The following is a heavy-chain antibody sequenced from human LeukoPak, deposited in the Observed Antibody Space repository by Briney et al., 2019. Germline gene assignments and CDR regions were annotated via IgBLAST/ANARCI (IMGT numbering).Heavy chain of an antibody. CDR3: ARDGVTTSYSSKDAFDI. J-gene: IGHJ3*02. CDR2: ISSSSSYI. D-gene: IGHD6-13*01. Sequence: TGGSLRLSCAASGFTFSSYSMNWVRQAPGKGLEWVSSISSSSSYIYYADSVKGRFTISRDNAKNSLYLQMNSLRAEDTAVYYCARDGVTTSYSSKDAFDIWGQGTMVTVSS. CDR1: GFTFSSYS. V-gene: IGHV3-21*01.